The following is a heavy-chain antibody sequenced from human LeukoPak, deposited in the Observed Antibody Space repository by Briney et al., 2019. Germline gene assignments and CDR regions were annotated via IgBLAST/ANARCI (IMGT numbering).Heavy chain of an antibody. CDR3: ARSGGLWLLTYYFDY. J-gene: IGHJ4*02. D-gene: IGHD3-22*01. CDR1: GGSISNYY. CDR2: INHSGST. Sequence: SETLSLTCTVSGGSISNYYWSWIRQPPGKGLEWIGEINHSGSTNYNPSLKSRVTISVDTSKNQLSLKLSSVTAADTAVYFCARSGGLWLLTYYFDYWGQGTLVTVSS. V-gene: IGHV4-34*01.